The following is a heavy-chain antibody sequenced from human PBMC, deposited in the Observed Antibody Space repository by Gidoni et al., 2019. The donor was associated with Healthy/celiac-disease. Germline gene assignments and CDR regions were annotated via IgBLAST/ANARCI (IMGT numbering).Heavy chain of an antibody. CDR1: GLTFSSYS. CDR2: SSSSSSTI. J-gene: IGHJ4*02. V-gene: IGHV3-48*02. CDR3: ARGGPWVVQQPSFDY. Sequence: EVQLVESGGGLVQPGGSLSLSCSASGLTFSSYSMNWVRQDPGKGLEWVSYSSSSSSTIYYADSVKGRFTISRDNAKNSLYLQMNSRRDEDTAVDYCARGGPWVVQQPSFDYWGQGTLVTVSS. D-gene: IGHD2-15*01.